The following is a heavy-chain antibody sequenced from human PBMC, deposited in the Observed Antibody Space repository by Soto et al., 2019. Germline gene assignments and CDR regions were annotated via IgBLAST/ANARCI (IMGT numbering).Heavy chain of an antibody. D-gene: IGHD3-3*01. CDR1: GGTLSTFA. Sequence: QVQLVQSGAEVKKPGSSVKVSCKASGGTLSTFAISWVRQAPGQGLEWMGGIIPIVDTSHYAQKFQGRVTMVAVESTRTAYMELSSLRSEDTSMYVCARARAERERSYDVWGGSFDLWGQGTLVSVSS. CDR2: IIPIVDTS. CDR3: ARARAERERSYDVWGGSFDL. V-gene: IGHV1-69*01. J-gene: IGHJ4*02.